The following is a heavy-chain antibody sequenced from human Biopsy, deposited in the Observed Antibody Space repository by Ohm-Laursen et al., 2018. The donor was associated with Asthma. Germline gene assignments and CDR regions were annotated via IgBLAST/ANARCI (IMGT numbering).Heavy chain of an antibody. V-gene: IGHV4-39*07. D-gene: IGHD2-8*01. CDR3: ASGPQWSGLDI. CDR1: GGSMTPTSHY. Sequence: SDTLSLTWTVSGGSMTPTSHYWDWIRQAPGKGLEWIGYISYGGKTSYNPSLKNRVTISRDTSKNQFSLRLTSLTAADTAVYYCASGPQWSGLDIWGQGTTVTVSS. CDR2: ISYGGKT. J-gene: IGHJ6*02.